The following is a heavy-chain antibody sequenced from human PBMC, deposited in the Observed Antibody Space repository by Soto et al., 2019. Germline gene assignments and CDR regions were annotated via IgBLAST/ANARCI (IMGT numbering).Heavy chain of an antibody. Sequence: GGSLRLSCAASGFSFSSYAMSWVRQAPGKGLEWVSGISGSGGSTYQADSVKGRFTISRDNSKNTVYLQMNSLRAEDTAVYYCTKEVLLPLTTRTLDYWGPGTLVTVSS. CDR3: TKEVLLPLTTRTLDY. J-gene: IGHJ4*02. CDR1: GFSFSSYA. D-gene: IGHD3-22*01. V-gene: IGHV3-23*01. CDR2: ISGSGGST.